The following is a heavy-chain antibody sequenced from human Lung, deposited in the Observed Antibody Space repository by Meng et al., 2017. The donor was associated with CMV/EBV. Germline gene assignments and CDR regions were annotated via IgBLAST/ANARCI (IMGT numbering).Heavy chain of an antibody. CDR1: GFTFSSYV. Sequence: GGSLRLXCAASGFTFSSYVMSWVRQAPGKGLEWVSAISGSGGITYYADSVKGRFTISRDNSKNTLYLQMNSLRAEDTAVYYCARAMTLALAGVPSEFDPWGQGTLVTVSS. V-gene: IGHV3-23*01. CDR3: ARAMTLALAGVPSEFDP. CDR2: ISGSGGIT. D-gene: IGHD6-13*01. J-gene: IGHJ5*02.